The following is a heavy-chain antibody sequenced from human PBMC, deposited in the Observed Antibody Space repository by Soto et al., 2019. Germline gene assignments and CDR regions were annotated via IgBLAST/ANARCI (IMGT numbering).Heavy chain of an antibody. CDR2: ISSYNRKT. CDR3: ARVPDCYGSRGYYNVY. CDR1: GYTFTSYG. D-gene: IGHD3-22*01. V-gene: IGHV1-18*01. Sequence: ASVKVSCKASGYTFTSYGNNWVRQAPGQGLEWRGWISSYNRKTNYAQKFQGRVTMTTDTSTSTVYMELRNLRSDDTAVYYCARVPDCYGSRGYYNVYWGQGTLVTVYS. J-gene: IGHJ4*02.